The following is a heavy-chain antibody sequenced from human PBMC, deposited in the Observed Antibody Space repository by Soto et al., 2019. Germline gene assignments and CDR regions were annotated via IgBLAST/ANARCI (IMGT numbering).Heavy chain of an antibody. CDR3: ARALGRSGPYYFDY. CDR1: GGSISSYY. D-gene: IGHD3-3*01. CDR2: IYYSGST. V-gene: IGHV4-59*01. J-gene: IGHJ4*02. Sequence: QVQLQESGPGLVKPSETLSLTCTVSGGSISSYYWSWIRQPPGKGLEWIGYIYYSGSTNYNPSLKSRVTISVDTSKNQFSLKLSSVTAADTAVYYCARALGRSGPYYFDYWGQGTLVTVSS.